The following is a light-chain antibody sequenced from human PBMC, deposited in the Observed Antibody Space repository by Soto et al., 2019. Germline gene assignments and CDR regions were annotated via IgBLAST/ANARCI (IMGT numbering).Light chain of an antibody. CDR3: QQYNSFSP. Sequence: DIQMTQSPSTLSASVGDRVTITCRASQSISDLLAWYQQQPGKAPRLLIYRASRLESGVPSRFIGSGSGTEFTLTISSLQHDDFATYYCQQYNSFSPFGGGTKVEIK. J-gene: IGKJ4*02. V-gene: IGKV1-5*03. CDR1: QSISDL. CDR2: RAS.